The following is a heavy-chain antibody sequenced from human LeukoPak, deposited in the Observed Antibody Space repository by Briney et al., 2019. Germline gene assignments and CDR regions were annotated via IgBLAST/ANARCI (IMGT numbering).Heavy chain of an antibody. J-gene: IGHJ3*02. Sequence: GGSLRLSCAASGFTFSSYSMNWVRQAPGKGLEWVSSISSSSSYIYYADSVKGRFTISRDNAKNSLYLQMNSLRAEDTAVYYCAREGSTYYDILTGYYSAFDIWGQGTMVTVSS. D-gene: IGHD3-9*01. V-gene: IGHV3-21*01. CDR1: GFTFSSYS. CDR3: AREGSTYYDILTGYYSAFDI. CDR2: ISSSSSYI.